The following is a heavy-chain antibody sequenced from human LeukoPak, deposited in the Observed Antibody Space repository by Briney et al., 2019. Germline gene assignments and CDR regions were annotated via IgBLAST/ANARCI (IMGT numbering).Heavy chain of an antibody. V-gene: IGHV1-24*01. CDR2: FDPEDGET. D-gene: IGHD3-3*01. CDR3: ARSSVLRFLEWLSDHNWFDP. CDR1: GYTLTELS. Sequence: ASVKVSCKVSGYTLTELSMHWVRQAPGKGLEWMGGFDPEDGETIYAQKFQGRVTMTEDTSTDTAYMELSSLRSEDTAVYYCARSSVLRFLEWLSDHNWFDPWGQGTLVTVSS. J-gene: IGHJ5*02.